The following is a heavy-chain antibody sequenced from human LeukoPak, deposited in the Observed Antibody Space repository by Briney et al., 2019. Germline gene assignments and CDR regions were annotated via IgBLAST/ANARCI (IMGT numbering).Heavy chain of an antibody. CDR3: TRDDYGDYFRLDY. V-gene: IGHV3-49*03. Sequence: GSLRLSCTASGFTFGDYAMSWFRQAPGKGLEWVGFIRSKAYGGTTEYAASVKGRFTISRDDSKSIAYLQMNSLKTEDTAVYYCTRDDYGDYFRLDYWGQGTLVTVSS. CDR1: GFTFGDYA. D-gene: IGHD4-17*01. CDR2: IRSKAYGGTT. J-gene: IGHJ4*02.